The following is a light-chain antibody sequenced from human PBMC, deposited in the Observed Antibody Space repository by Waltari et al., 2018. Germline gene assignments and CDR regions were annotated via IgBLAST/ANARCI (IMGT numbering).Light chain of an antibody. CDR1: QSISSW. CDR2: TAS. V-gene: IGKV1-5*03. CDR3: QQYRT. Sequence: DIQMTQSPSTLSASVGDRVTITCRASQSISSWLAWYQQKPGKATKLLIYTASSLESGVPSRFSGSGSGTEFTLTISSLQPDDFATYYCQQYRTFGQGTKVEIK. J-gene: IGKJ1*01.